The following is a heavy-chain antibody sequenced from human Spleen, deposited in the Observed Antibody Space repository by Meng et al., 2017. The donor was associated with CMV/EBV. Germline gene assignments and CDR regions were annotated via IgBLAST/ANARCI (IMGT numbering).Heavy chain of an antibody. Sequence: SLKISCAASGFTFDDYAMHWVRQAPGKGLEWVSGISWNSGSIGYADSVKGRFTISRDNAKNSLYLQMNSLRAEDTAVYYCARDLATLDWGQGTLVTVSS. CDR1: GFTFDDYA. J-gene: IGHJ4*02. CDR3: ARDLATLD. CDR2: ISWNSGSI. V-gene: IGHV3-9*01. D-gene: IGHD2-15*01.